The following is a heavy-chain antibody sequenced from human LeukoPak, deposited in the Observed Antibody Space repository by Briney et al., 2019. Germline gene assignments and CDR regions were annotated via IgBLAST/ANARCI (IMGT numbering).Heavy chain of an antibody. V-gene: IGHV3-23*01. Sequence: GGSLRLSCAASGFTFSSYGMSWFRQAPGKGLEWLSAITGSGGSTYYADSVQGRFTISRDNSKNTLYLQMSSLRVEDTAVYYCARDCTSATCYSGLDVWGQGTTVTVSS. J-gene: IGHJ6*02. D-gene: IGHD2-2*01. CDR3: ARDCTSATCYSGLDV. CDR1: GFTFSSYG. CDR2: ITGSGGST.